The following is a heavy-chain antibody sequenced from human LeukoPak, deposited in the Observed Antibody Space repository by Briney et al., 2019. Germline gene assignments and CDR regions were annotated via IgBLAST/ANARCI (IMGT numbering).Heavy chain of an antibody. J-gene: IGHJ5*02. CDR1: GFTFSDYY. CDR3: ARECKDSSSWSTNWFDP. D-gene: IGHD6-13*01. V-gene: IGHV3-11*01. CDR2: ISGSTI. Sequence: PGGSLRLSCAASGFTFSDYYMSWIRQAPGKGLEWVSYISGSTIYYADSVKGRFTVSRDNAKNSLYLQMNSLRAEDTAVYYCARECKDSSSWSTNWFDPWGQGTLVTVSS.